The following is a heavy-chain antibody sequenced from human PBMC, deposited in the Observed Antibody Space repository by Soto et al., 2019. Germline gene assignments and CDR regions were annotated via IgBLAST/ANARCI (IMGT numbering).Heavy chain of an antibody. CDR3: ARRPDYCSGGSCFYYYYGMDV. D-gene: IGHD2-15*01. J-gene: IGHJ6*02. Sequence: QVQLVQSGAEVKKPGSSVKVSCKASGGTFSSYAISWVRQAPGQGLEWMGGIIPIFGTANYAQKFQGRVTITADESTSTANMELSSLRSEDTAVYYCARRPDYCSGGSCFYYYYGMDVWGQGTTVTVSS. V-gene: IGHV1-69*12. CDR1: GGTFSSYA. CDR2: IIPIFGTA.